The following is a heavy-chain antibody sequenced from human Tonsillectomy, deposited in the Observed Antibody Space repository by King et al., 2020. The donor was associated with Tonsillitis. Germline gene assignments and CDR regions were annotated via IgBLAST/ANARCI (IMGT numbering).Heavy chain of an antibody. J-gene: IGHJ4*02. V-gene: IGHV4-31*03. Sequence: VQLQESGPGLVKPSQTLSLTCTVSGGSINTLNHYWSWIRQHPGRGLEWIGHVYYSGSTSYNPPLKRRLGMTVDTSKNQFSLRLSSVTAADTAVYFWARGIGFSVHFDYWGQGTLVTVSS. CDR3: ARGIGFSVHFDY. D-gene: IGHD5/OR15-5a*01. CDR2: VYYSGST. CDR1: GGSINTLNHY.